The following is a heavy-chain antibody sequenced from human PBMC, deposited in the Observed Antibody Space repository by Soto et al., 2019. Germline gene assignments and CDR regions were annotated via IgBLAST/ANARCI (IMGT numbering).Heavy chain of an antibody. V-gene: IGHV1-18*01. CDR1: GYTFASYG. J-gene: IGHJ4*02. D-gene: IGHD2-2*01. Sequence: QVQLVQSGAEVKKPGASVKVSCKASGYTFASYGISWVRQAPGQGLEWVAWISGYTGDTHYAQKLPDRGTRTTDPATTVAAMEVRSLGSDDTAAYSCAGTRLDWRIASCYEYWGEGTLVTVSS. CDR3: AGTRLDWRIASCYEY. CDR2: ISGYTGDT.